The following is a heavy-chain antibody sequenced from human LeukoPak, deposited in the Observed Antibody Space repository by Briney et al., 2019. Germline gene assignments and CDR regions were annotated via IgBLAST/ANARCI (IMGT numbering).Heavy chain of an antibody. CDR1: GDSISSGDYY. CDR3: ARGLYSYDSSGAFDI. CDR2: ISSSGST. D-gene: IGHD3-22*01. J-gene: IGHJ3*02. Sequence: PSATLSLTCTVSGDSISSGDYYSSWIRQPAGKGLAWIGRISSSGSTNSNPSLKSRVTISVDTSKNQFSLKLSSVTAADTAVYFCARGLYSYDSSGAFDIWGQGTMVTVSS. V-gene: IGHV4-61*02.